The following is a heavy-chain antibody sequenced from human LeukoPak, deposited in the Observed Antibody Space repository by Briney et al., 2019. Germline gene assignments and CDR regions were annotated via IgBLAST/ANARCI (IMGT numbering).Heavy chain of an antibody. D-gene: IGHD3-22*01. CDR3: ARQLYDSSGYYHHDAFDI. CDR2: IYPGDSDT. CDR1: GYSFTTSW. V-gene: IGHV5-51*01. J-gene: IGHJ3*02. Sequence: GESLKTSCKGSGYSFTTSWIGWVRQLPGKGLEWMGIIYPGDSDTRYSPSFQGQVSISADKSISTAYLLWSSLKASDTAMYYCARQLYDSSGYYHHDAFDIWGQGTMVTVSS.